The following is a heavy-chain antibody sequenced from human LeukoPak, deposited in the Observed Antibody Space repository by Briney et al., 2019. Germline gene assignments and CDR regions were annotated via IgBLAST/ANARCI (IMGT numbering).Heavy chain of an antibody. CDR2: ISYDGSNK. Sequence: GGSLRLSCAASGFTFSSYAMHWVRQAPGKGLEWVAVISYDGSNKYYADSVKGRFTISRDNSKNTLYLQMNSLRAEDTAVYYCARDKLYYFDYWGQGTLLTVSS. D-gene: IGHD2/OR15-2a*01. CDR1: GFTFSSYA. V-gene: IGHV3-30*04. J-gene: IGHJ4*02. CDR3: ARDKLYYFDY.